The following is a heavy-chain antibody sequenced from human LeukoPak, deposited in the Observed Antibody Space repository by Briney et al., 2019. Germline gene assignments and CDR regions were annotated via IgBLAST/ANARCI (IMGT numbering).Heavy chain of an antibody. CDR3: ARVIVAVVGQSDHFDY. Sequence: GGSLRLSCAASGFTFSNYWMTWVRQCPGKGLEWVANIEQNARSRYYGDPVKGRFTISRDNGKNLLYLQMNALRAEDTAIYYCARVIVAVVGQSDHFDYWGQGALVTVS. CDR2: IEQNARSR. CDR1: GFTFSNYW. D-gene: IGHD6-19*01. V-gene: IGHV3-7*01. J-gene: IGHJ4*02.